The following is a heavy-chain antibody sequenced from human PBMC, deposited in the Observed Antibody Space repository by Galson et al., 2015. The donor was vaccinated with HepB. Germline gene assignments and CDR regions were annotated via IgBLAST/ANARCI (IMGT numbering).Heavy chain of an antibody. CDR2: IKSKTDGETT. Sequence: SLRLSCAASGFTFSNAWMSWVRQAPGKGLEWVGRIKSKTDGETTDYAAPVKGRFTISRDDLKNTLHLQMNGLKTEDTAVYYCTTSRFRLSSGYYYYGMDVWGQGTTVSVSS. D-gene: IGHD6-6*01. CDR1: GFTFSNAW. J-gene: IGHJ6*02. V-gene: IGHV3-15*01. CDR3: TTSRFRLSSGYYYYGMDV.